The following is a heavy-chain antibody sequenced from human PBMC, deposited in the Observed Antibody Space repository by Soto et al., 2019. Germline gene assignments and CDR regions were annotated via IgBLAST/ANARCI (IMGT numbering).Heavy chain of an antibody. V-gene: IGHV3-23*01. CDR3: TTDSYSSITIVRFDY. Sequence: PGESLKISCAASGFTFSSYAMSWVRQAPGKGLEWVSAISGSGGSTYYADSVKGRFTISRDNSKNTLYLQMNGLRAEDTAVYYCTTDSYSSITIVRFDYWGHGTLVTVSS. CDR1: GFTFSSYA. J-gene: IGHJ4*01. CDR2: ISGSGGST. D-gene: IGHD2-2*01.